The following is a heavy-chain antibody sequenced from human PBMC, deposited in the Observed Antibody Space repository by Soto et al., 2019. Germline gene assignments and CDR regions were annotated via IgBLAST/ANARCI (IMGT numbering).Heavy chain of an antibody. CDR1: GFTFSRYT. CDR3: ARXXEXGSDCDLGY. J-gene: IGHJ4*02. V-gene: IGHV3-30-3*01. CDR2: ISDDGNNK. D-gene: IGHD3-10*01. Sequence: QVQLVESGGGVVQPGRSLRLSCAASGFTFSRYTMHWVRQAPGKGLEWMAFISDDGNNKYYADSVKGQFTISRDNYKXTXXXQXXXXXXXXTXXYYCARXXEXGSDCDLGYWGQGTLVTVSS.